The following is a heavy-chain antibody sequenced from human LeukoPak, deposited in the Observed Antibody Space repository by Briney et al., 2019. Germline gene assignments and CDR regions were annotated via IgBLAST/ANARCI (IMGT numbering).Heavy chain of an antibody. CDR2: IYSGGST. CDR1: GFTVSSNY. D-gene: IGHD1-1*01. CDR3: ARGNAHAFDI. J-gene: IGHJ3*02. V-gene: IGHV3-53*01. Sequence: PGGSLRLSCAASGFTVSSNYMNWVRQAPGKGLEWVSVIYSGGSTYYADSVKGRFTISRDNSKNTLYLQMNSLRAEDTAVYFCARGNAHAFDIWGQGTMVTVSS.